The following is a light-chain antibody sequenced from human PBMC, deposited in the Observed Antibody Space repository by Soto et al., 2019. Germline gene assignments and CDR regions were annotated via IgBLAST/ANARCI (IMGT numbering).Light chain of an antibody. CDR1: LSVTSNY. J-gene: IGKJ2*01. V-gene: IGKV3-20*01. CDR2: DAS. Sequence: EIVLTQSPATLSVSPGERATLSCRASLSVTSNYLAWYQQIPGQAPRLLIYDASRRATGIPDRFSGSGSGTDFTLTISRLEPEDFAVYYCQQYGSSLYTFGQGTKLEIK. CDR3: QQYGSSLYT.